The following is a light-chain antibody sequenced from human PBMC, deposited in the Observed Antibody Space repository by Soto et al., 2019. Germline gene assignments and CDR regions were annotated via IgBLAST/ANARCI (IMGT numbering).Light chain of an antibody. Sequence: RLTQCPSLLSASVGDRVTITCRAIQCFXSYFGWYQQKPGKAPKLLIXKASTLKSAVLSRFRGSGSGTDFTLTISSLHSEDFAVYYCQHYNTLPTITFGQGTRLEIK. CDR3: QHYNTLPTIT. CDR1: QCFXSY. J-gene: IGKJ5*01. CDR2: KAS. V-gene: IGKV1-5*03.